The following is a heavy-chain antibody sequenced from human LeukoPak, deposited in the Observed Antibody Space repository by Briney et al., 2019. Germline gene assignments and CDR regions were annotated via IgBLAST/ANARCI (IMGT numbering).Heavy chain of an antibody. CDR1: GFTFSSYG. CDR2: IRYDGSNK. D-gene: IGHD5-12*01. V-gene: IGHV3-30*02. CDR3: ARAQRDSGYVTIFDY. J-gene: IGHJ4*02. Sequence: GGSLRLSCAASGFTFSSYGMHWVRQAPGKGLEWVAFIRYDGSNKYYADSVKGRFTISRDNSKNTLYLQMNSLRSEDTAVYYCARAQRDSGYVTIFDYWGQGTLVTVSS.